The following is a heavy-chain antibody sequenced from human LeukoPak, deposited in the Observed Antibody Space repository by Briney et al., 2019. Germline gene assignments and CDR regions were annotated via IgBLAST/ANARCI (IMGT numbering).Heavy chain of an antibody. J-gene: IGHJ4*02. V-gene: IGHV3-30-3*01. D-gene: IGHD3-10*01. Sequence: GGSLRLSCAASGFTFSSYAMHWVRQAPGKGLEWVAVISYDGSNKYYADSVKGRFTISRDNSENTLYLQMNSLRAEDTAVYYCARAEYYGSGSYLDYWGQGTLVTVSS. CDR1: GFTFSSYA. CDR2: ISYDGSNK. CDR3: ARAEYYGSGSYLDY.